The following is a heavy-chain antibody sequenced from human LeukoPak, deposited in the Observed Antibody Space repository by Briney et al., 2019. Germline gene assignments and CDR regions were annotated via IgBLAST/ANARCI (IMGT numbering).Heavy chain of an antibody. CDR3: ARGLTPLDAFDI. D-gene: IGHD6-19*01. J-gene: IGHJ3*02. V-gene: IGHV4-4*07. CDR2: IYASGST. Sequence: SETLSLTCTVSGGSISSYYWSWIRQPAGKGLEWIGRIYASGSTNYNPSLKSRVAMSVDTSKNQFSLKLSSVTAADTAVYYCARGLTPLDAFDIWGQGTMVTVSS. CDR1: GGSISSYY.